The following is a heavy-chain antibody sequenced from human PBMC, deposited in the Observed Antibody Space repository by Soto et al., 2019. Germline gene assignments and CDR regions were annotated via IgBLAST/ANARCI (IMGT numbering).Heavy chain of an antibody. CDR1: GFTLSNYG. CDR3: AKDKYYA. CDR2: ISGSDGST. Sequence: EVQLLQSAGGLVQPGGSLRLSCAASGFTLSNYGMNWVRQAPGKGLEWVSGISGSDGSTYYADSVKGRFTISRDNSKTTLYLQMNTLRAEDTAVYYCAKDKYYAGGQGTLVTVSS. V-gene: IGHV3-23*01. J-gene: IGHJ4*02. D-gene: IGHD3-10*01.